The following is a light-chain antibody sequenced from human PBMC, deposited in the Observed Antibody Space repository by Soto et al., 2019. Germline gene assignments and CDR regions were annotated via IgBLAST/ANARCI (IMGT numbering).Light chain of an antibody. J-gene: IGKJ2*01. CDR2: GAS. CDR3: QQYGSFPYT. V-gene: IGKV3-20*01. Sequence: EIVLTQSPGTLSLSPGERATLSCRASQSVSSSYLAWYQQKPGQAPRLLIYGASSRATGIPDRFSGSGSGTDFTLTISRLEPEDFAVYYCQQYGSFPYTFGQGTKVDIK. CDR1: QSVSSSY.